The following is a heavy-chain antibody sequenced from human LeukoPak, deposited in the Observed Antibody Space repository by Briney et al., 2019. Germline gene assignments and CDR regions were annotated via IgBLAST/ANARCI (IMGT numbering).Heavy chain of an antibody. Sequence: SETLSLTCTVSVGSISSYQWSWIRQPPGKGLEWIGFIYYSGSTYYNPSLKSRVTISVDTSKSQFSLELSSVTAADTAVYYCARVRYCSGGSCYSVPQAHFDYWGQGTLVTVSS. CDR3: ARVRYCSGGSCYSVPQAHFDY. V-gene: IGHV4-30-4*08. CDR1: VGSISSYQ. CDR2: IYYSGST. J-gene: IGHJ4*02. D-gene: IGHD2-15*01.